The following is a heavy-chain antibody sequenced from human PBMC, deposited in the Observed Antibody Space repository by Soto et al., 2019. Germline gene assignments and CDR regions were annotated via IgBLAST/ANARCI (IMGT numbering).Heavy chain of an antibody. CDR1: GGSISSGGYY. Sequence: PSETLSLTCTVSGGSISSGGYYWSWIRQHPGKGLEWIGYIYYSGSTYYNPSLKSRVTISVDTSKNQFSLKLSSVTAADTAVYYCARSPTTVVTEVDYWGQGTPVTVSS. V-gene: IGHV4-31*02. D-gene: IGHD4-17*01. CDR3: ARSPTTVVTEVDY. CDR2: IYYSGST. J-gene: IGHJ4*02.